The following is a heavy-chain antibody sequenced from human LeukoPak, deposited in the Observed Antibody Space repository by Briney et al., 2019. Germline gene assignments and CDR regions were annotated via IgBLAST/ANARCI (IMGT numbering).Heavy chain of an antibody. D-gene: IGHD3-9*01. CDR3: TRLLTGYYYFYY. J-gene: IGHJ4*02. Sequence: GRSLRLSCTDSGFTFGDYAISWFRQAPGKGLEWVGFIRSKAYGGTTEYAASVKGRFTISGDDSKSIAYLQMNSLKTEDSAVYYCTRLLTGYYYFYYWGQGTLVTVSS. V-gene: IGHV3-49*03. CDR1: GFTFGDYA. CDR2: IRSKAYGGTT.